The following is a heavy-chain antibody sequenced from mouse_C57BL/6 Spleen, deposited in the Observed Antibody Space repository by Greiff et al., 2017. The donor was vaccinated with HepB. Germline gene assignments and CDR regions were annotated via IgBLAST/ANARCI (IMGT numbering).Heavy chain of an antibody. V-gene: IGHV5-17*01. CDR1: GFTFSDYG. D-gene: IGHD2-4*01. J-gene: IGHJ2*01. CDR2: ISSGSSTI. CDR3: ARPDDYDENYIDY. Sequence: EVHLVESGGGLVKPGGSLKLSCAASGFTFSDYGMHWVRQAPEKGLEWVAYISSGSSTIYYADTVKGRFTISRDNAKNTLFLQMTSLRSEDTAMYYCARPDDYDENYIDYWGQGTTLTVSS.